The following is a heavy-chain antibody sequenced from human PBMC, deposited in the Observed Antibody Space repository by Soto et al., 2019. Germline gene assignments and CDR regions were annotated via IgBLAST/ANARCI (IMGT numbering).Heavy chain of an antibody. V-gene: IGHV6-1*01. J-gene: IGHJ5*02. CDR1: GDSVSSNSAA. Sequence: SQTLSLTCAISGDSVSSNSAAWNWIRQSPSRGLEWLGRTYYRSKWYNDYAVSVKSRITINPDTSKNQFSLQLNSVTPEDTAVYYCARQLNDFGSGHGDYNWFDPWGQGTLVTVSS. CDR2: TYYRSKWYN. CDR3: ARQLNDFGSGHGDYNWFDP. D-gene: IGHD3-3*01.